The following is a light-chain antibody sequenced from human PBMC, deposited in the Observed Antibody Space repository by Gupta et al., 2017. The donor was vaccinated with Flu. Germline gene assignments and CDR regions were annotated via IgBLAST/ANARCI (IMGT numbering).Light chain of an antibody. J-gene: IGLJ3*02. CDR3: AAWDASLNGGV. CDR2: NNN. V-gene: IGLV1-44*01. CDR1: SSNIGSNT. Sequence: QSVLTHPPSASGTPGQRVTISCSGSSSNIGSNTVNWYHQLPGTDPTPLIDNNNRRRPSGVPDRFSGSKSGTSASLAISGLQSEDEADYYCAAWDASLNGGVFGGGTKLTVL.